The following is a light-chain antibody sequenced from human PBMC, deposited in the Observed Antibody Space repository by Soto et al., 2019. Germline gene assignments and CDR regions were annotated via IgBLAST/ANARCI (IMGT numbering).Light chain of an antibody. Sequence: QSVLTQPASVSGSPGQSIAISCAGTSSDIGTYNHVSWYQQHPGKAPQLIIYEDINRPSGLSSRSSGSKSGNTASLTISGLQAEDEADYFCCSYTTSSTLVCGTGTKVTVL. CDR1: SSDIGTYNH. V-gene: IGLV2-14*01. J-gene: IGLJ1*01. CDR3: CSYTTSSTLV. CDR2: EDI.